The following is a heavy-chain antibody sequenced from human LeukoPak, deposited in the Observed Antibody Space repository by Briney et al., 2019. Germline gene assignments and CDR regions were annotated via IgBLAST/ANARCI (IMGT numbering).Heavy chain of an antibody. J-gene: IGHJ4*02. CDR2: ISSSGSTI. CDR3: AKTLAGAGTDY. D-gene: IGHD6-13*01. Sequence: GGSLRLSCAASGFTFSDYYMSWIRQAPGKGLEWVSYISSSGSTIYYADSVKGRFTISRDNSKNTLYLQMNSLRVEDTAEFHCAKTLAGAGTDYWGQGTLVIVSS. CDR1: GFTFSDYY. V-gene: IGHV3-11*01.